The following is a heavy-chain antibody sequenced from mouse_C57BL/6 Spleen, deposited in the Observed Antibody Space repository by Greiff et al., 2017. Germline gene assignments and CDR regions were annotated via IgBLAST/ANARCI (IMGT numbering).Heavy chain of an antibody. CDR3: ARYCCASMDY. CDR2: IDPETGGT. V-gene: IGHV1-15*01. CDR1: GYTFTDYE. Sequence: QVQLQQSGAELVRPGASVTLSCKASGYTFTDYEMHWVKQTPVHGLEWIGAIDPETGGTAYNQKFKGKAILTADKSSSTAYMELRSLTSEDSAFYYCARYCCASMDYWGQGTSVTVSS. J-gene: IGHJ4*01.